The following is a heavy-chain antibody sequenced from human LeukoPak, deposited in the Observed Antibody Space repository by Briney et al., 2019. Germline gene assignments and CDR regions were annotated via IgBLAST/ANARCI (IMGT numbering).Heavy chain of an antibody. CDR2: ISGSGAST. Sequence: PGGSLRLSCAASGFTFSSSAMSWVHQAPGKGLEWVSVISGSGASTYYADSVKGRFIISRDNSKNTLYLRMNSLRAEDTAVYYCAKHRAYSSDYFDPWGQGTLVTVSS. CDR1: GFTFSSSA. V-gene: IGHV3-23*01. D-gene: IGHD5-18*01. CDR3: AKHRAYSSDYFDP. J-gene: IGHJ5*02.